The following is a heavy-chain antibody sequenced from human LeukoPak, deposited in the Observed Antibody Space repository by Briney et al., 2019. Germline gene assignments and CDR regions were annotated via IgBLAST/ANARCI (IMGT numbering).Heavy chain of an antibody. Sequence: GSLRLSCATSGFTFSSYAMSWVRQAPGKGPGLVSAFSGSGGSTYYAGSVKGGFTISRDNSKNTLYLQMNSLRAEDTAVYYCAKGRYSSSWYVFVYWGQGTLVTVSS. CDR3: AKGRYSSSWYVFVY. CDR1: GFTFSSYA. J-gene: IGHJ4*02. V-gene: IGHV3-23*01. CDR2: FSGSGGST. D-gene: IGHD6-13*01.